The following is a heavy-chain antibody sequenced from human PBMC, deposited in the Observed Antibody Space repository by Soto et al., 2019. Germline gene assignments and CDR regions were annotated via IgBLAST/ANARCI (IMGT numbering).Heavy chain of an antibody. D-gene: IGHD3-10*01. V-gene: IGHV1-69*02. J-gene: IGHJ4*02. CDR2: IIPILGIA. Sequence: QVQLVQSGAEVKKPGSSVKVSCKASGGTFSSYTISWVRQAPGQGLEWMGRIIPILGIANYAQKFQGRVTITADKSTSTAYMELSSLRSEDTAVYYCARAHMVRGVIPFDYWRQGTLVTVSS. CDR3: ARAHMVRGVIPFDY. CDR1: GGTFSSYT.